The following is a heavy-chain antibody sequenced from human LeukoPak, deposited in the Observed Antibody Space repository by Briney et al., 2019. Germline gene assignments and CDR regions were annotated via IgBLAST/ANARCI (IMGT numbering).Heavy chain of an antibody. V-gene: IGHV1-18*01. CDR1: GYTFTSYG. CDR3: ARAPSDFWSGYYHY. CDR2: ISAYNGNT. Sequence: GASVKVSCKASGYTFTSYGISWVRQAPGQGLEWMGWISAYNGNTNYAQKLQGRVTMTTDTSTSTAYMELRSLRSDDTAVYYWARAPSDFWSGYYHYWGQGTLVTVSS. J-gene: IGHJ4*02. D-gene: IGHD3-3*01.